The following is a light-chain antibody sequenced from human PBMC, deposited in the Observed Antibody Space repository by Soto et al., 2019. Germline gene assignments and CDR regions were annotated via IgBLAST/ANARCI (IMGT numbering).Light chain of an antibody. CDR1: EAINIY. J-gene: IGKJ5*01. V-gene: IGKV1-39*01. CDR3: QQFYSTPYT. CDR2: AAA. Sequence: DIQMTQSPSSLSASAGDRVTITCRASEAINIYVNWYQQKPGKAPKVLISAAASLQSGVPSRFSGSGSGTDFTLTITSLQPEDFATYYCQQFYSTPYTFGQGTRLEI.